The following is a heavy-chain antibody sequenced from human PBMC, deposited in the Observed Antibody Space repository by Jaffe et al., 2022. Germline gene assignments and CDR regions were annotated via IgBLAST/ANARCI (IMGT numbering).Heavy chain of an antibody. CDR1: GGTFSSYA. CDR2: IIPIFGTA. V-gene: IGHV1-69*05. J-gene: IGHJ5*02. Sequence: QVQLVQSGAEVKKPGSSVKVSCKASGGTFSSYAISWVRQAPGQGLEWMGGIIPIFGTANYAQKFQGRVTITTDESTSTAYMELSSLRSEDTAVYYCAREPGIGYDILTGYYKDWFDPWGQGTLVTVSS. CDR3: AREPGIGYDILTGYYKDWFDP. D-gene: IGHD3-9*01.